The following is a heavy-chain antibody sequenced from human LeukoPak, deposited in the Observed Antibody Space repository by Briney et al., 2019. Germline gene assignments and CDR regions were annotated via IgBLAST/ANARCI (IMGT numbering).Heavy chain of an antibody. CDR2: ISSRGTYI. D-gene: IGHD6-6*01. CDR3: ARVRGGSSYFDY. CDR1: GFSFSSHN. V-gene: IGHV3-21*01. J-gene: IGHJ4*02. Sequence: GGSLRLSCAASGFSFSSHNMNWVRQAPGKGLEWVSSISSRGTYIFYADSVKGRFTIARDNAKNSLYLQMNSLRAEDTAVYYCARVRGGSSYFDYWGQGTLVTVSS.